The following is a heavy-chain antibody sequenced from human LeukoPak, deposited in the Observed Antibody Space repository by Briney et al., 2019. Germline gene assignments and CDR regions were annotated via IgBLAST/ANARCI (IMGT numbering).Heavy chain of an antibody. D-gene: IGHD6-13*01. CDR3: AREAAAAVYFDH. CDR1: GFTFSRYG. Sequence: PGGSLRLSCAASGFTFSRYGIHWVRQAPGKGLEWMAVISYDGSNKYYADSVKGRFTISRDNSKNTLYLQMNSLRAEDTAVYYCAREAAAAVYFDHWGQGTLVTVSS. CDR2: ISYDGSNK. J-gene: IGHJ4*02. V-gene: IGHV3-30*03.